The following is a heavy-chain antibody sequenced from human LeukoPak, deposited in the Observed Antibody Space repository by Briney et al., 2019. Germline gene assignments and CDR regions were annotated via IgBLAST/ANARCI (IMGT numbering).Heavy chain of an antibody. V-gene: IGHV1-2*02. CDR3: ARERISRFDS. J-gene: IGHJ4*02. CDR1: GYTFTGYY. D-gene: IGHD2/OR15-2a*01. CDR2: INPNTGDT. Sequence: ASVKVSCKASGYTFTGYYMHWVRQAPGQGLEWMGWINPNTGDTNYVQKFQGRVTMTSNTSITTAYMQMTRLRSDDTAIYYCARERISRFDSWGQGTLVTVSS.